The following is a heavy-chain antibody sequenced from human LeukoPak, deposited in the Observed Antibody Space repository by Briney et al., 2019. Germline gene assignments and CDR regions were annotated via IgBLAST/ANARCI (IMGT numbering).Heavy chain of an antibody. D-gene: IGHD3-10*01. V-gene: IGHV1-18*01. CDR2: ISAYNGNT. J-gene: IGHJ3*02. CDR1: GYTFTSYG. Sequence: GASVKVSCKASGYTFTSYGIIWVRQAPGQGLEWMGWISAYNGNTNYAQKLQGRVTMTTDTSTSTAYMELRSLRSDDTAVYYCARDADGVVRGVMSQSDDAFDIWGQGTMVTVSS. CDR3: ARDADGVVRGVMSQSDDAFDI.